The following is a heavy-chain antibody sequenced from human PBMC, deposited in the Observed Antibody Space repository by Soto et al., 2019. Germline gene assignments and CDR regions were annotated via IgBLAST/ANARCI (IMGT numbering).Heavy chain of an antibody. CDR2: INPNNGGT. CDR1: GYTFTAYY. CDR3: ARGTADQDY. J-gene: IGHJ4*02. Sequence: QVQLVQSGAEVKKPGASVKVSCKASGYTFTAYYIHWVRQAPGQGLEWMVWINPNNGGTNLAQKFQGRVTMTRDTSINTAYLELSSLRSDDMAVYFCARGTADQDYWGQGPLVTVSS. V-gene: IGHV1-2*02. D-gene: IGHD2-21*02.